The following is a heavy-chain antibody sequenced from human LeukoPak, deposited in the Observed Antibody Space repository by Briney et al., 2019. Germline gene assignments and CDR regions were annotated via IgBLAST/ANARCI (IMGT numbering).Heavy chain of an antibody. Sequence: PSETLSLTCDVSGYSISIGYYWGWIRQPPGKGPEWIGSIYQTGSTYYNQSLKSRDSISVDTSKNQFSMKVSSVTAADTALYYCARHDVWSGLRDWFDPWGQGTQVTVSS. V-gene: IGHV4-38-2*01. CDR2: IYQTGST. D-gene: IGHD3-3*01. CDR3: ARHDVWSGLRDWFDP. CDR1: GYSISIGYY. J-gene: IGHJ5*02.